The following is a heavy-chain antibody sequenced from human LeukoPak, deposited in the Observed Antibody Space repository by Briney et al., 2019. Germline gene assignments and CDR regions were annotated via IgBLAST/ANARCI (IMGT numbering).Heavy chain of an antibody. D-gene: IGHD1-26*01. CDR1: SGSISSYY. V-gene: IGHV4-59*01. CDR3: ARVVSRIVGATTRYWYFDL. Sequence: SETLSLTCTVSSGSISSYYWSWIRRPPGKGLEWIGYIYYSGSTNYNPSLKSRVTISVDTSKNQFSLKLSSVTAADTAVYYCARVVSRIVGATTRYWYFDLWGRGTLVTVSS. CDR2: IYYSGST. J-gene: IGHJ2*01.